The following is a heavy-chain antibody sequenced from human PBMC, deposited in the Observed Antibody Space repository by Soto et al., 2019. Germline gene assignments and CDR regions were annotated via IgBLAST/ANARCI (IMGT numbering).Heavy chain of an antibody. CDR2: IYYSGST. J-gene: IGHJ4*02. Sequence: QLQLQESGPGLVKPSETLSLTCTVSGGSISSSSYYWGWIRQPPGKGLEWIGSIYYSGSTYYNPSLKSRVTIAVDTSKNQFSLKLNSVTAADTAVYYCASPYCSGGSCYNSGRYYFDYWGQGTLVTVSS. V-gene: IGHV4-39*01. CDR1: GGSISSSSYY. CDR3: ASPYCSGGSCYNSGRYYFDY. D-gene: IGHD2-15*01.